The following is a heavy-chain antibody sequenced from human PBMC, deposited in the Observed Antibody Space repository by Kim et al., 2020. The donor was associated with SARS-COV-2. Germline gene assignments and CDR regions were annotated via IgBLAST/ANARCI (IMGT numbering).Heavy chain of an antibody. V-gene: IGHV3-33*06. J-gene: IGHJ3*02. CDR1: GFTFSSYG. CDR2: IWYDGSNK. D-gene: IGHD3-10*01. Sequence: GGSLRLSCAASGFTFSSYGMHWVRQAPGKGLEWVAVIWYDGSNKYYADSVKGRFTISRDNSKNTLYLQMNSLRAEDTAVYYCAKDGRSGFGEFHDAFDIWGQGTMVTVSS. CDR3: AKDGRSGFGEFHDAFDI.